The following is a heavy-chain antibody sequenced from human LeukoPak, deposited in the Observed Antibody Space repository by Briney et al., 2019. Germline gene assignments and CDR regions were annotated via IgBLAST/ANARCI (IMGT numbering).Heavy chain of an antibody. D-gene: IGHD6-13*01. CDR2: IYPGDSDT. J-gene: IGHJ4*02. Sequence: GESLKISCKGSGYSFTSYWTGWVRQMPGKGLEWMGIIYPGDSDTRYSTHLQGQVTISADKSISTAYLQWSRLKASETAMYYCARREGRSWGPYYFDYWGQGNLVTVSS. CDR3: ARREGRSWGPYYFDY. CDR1: GYSFTSYW. V-gene: IGHV5-51*01.